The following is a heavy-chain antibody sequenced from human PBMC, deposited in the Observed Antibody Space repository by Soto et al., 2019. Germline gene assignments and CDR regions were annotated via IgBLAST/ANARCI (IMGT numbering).Heavy chain of an antibody. CDR3: ARDRPYYDSSGYSPFDY. V-gene: IGHV1-18*04. J-gene: IGHJ4*02. Sequence: ASVKVSCKASGYTFTSYGISWVRQAPGQGLEWMGWISAYNGNTNYAQKLQGGVTMTTDTSTSTAYMELRSLRSDDTAVYYCARDRPYYDSSGYSPFDYWGQGTLVTVS. D-gene: IGHD3-22*01. CDR2: ISAYNGNT. CDR1: GYTFTSYG.